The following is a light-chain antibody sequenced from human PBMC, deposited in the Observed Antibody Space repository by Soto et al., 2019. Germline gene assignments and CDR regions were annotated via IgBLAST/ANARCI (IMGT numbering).Light chain of an antibody. CDR3: QTWGTAIHDVI. V-gene: IGLV4-69*01. CDR1: SGHNNYA. CDR2: LNSDGSH. J-gene: IGLJ2*01. Sequence: QPVLTQSPSASASLGGSVKLTCTLSSGHNNYAIAWHHQQPEKGPRYLMKLNSDGSHSKGDGIPDRFSGSSSGAERHLTISSLQSEDEADYYCQTWGTAIHDVIFGGGTKLTVL.